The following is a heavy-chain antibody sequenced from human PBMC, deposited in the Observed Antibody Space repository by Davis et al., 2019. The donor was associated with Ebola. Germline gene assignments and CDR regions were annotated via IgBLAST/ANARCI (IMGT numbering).Heavy chain of an antibody. V-gene: IGHV3-23*01. CDR2: ISDTGDTR. CDR3: AKGCGSDCYTNFDY. Sequence: GESLKISCAASEFTFSFYSMSWVRQAPGKGLEWVSSISDTGDTRYDADSVKVRFTISRDNSKNTLYLQMDSLRAEDTAVYYCAKGCGSDCYTNFDYWGPGIQVTVSS. J-gene: IGHJ4*02. CDR1: EFTFSFYS. D-gene: IGHD3-16*02.